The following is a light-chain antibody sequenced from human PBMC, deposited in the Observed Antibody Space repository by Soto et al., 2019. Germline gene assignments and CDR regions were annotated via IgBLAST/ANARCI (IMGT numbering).Light chain of an antibody. J-gene: IGKJ1*01. CDR2: AAS. CDR3: QKYQNAPRT. CDR1: EDIYNY. Sequence: DIQMTQSPSSLSASVGDRVTITCRASEDIYNYIAWYQQKPGKVPQLLIYAASTLQAGVPHRFSGSGSGTDFTLTISGLQPEDVATYYCQKYQNAPRTFGQGTKVEIK. V-gene: IGKV1-27*01.